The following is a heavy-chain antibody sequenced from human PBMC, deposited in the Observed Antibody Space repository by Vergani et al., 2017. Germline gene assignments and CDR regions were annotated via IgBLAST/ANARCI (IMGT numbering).Heavy chain of an antibody. CDR3: ARDSXTSGLRGVYWFDT. CDR2: IHSSGTT. J-gene: IGHJ5*02. CDR1: GGSITSGSFY. D-gene: IGHD3-10*01. Sequence: QVQLHESGPGLVKPSQTLSLTCTVSGGSITSGSFYWSWIRQPAGKGLEWIGRIHSSGTTNYNPSLKSRVTLSVDTSKNQLSLRMTSVTAADTAVYYCARDSXTSGLRGVYWFDTWGQGTLVSVSS. V-gene: IGHV4-61*02.